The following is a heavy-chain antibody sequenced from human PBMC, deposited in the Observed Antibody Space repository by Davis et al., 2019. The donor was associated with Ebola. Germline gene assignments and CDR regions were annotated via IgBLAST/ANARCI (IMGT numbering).Heavy chain of an antibody. CDR2: INAGNGNT. J-gene: IGHJ4*02. CDR3: ARDPGWGSEQLVLPFDY. V-gene: IGHV1-3*01. CDR1: GYTFTSYA. D-gene: IGHD6-6*01. Sequence: ASVKVSCKASGYTFTSYAMHWVRQAPGQRLEWMGWINAGNGNTKYSQKFQGRVTITRDTSASTAYMELSSLRSEDSAVYYCARDPGWGSEQLVLPFDYWGQGTLVTVSS.